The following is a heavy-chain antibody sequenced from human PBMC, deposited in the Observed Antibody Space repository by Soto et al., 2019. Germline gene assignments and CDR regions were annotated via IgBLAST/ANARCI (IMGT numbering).Heavy chain of an antibody. D-gene: IGHD1-1*01. V-gene: IGHV3-23*01. Sequence: GSLRLSCAASGFTFDNYAMNWVRQAPGKGLEWLSLISGNGQNTYNADSVKGRFTVSRDNSKNTLYLQMNSLRAEDTAMYYCAKRGTTSFGMDVWGRGTTVTVS. J-gene: IGHJ6*02. CDR1: GFTFDNYA. CDR2: ISGNGQNT. CDR3: AKRGTTSFGMDV.